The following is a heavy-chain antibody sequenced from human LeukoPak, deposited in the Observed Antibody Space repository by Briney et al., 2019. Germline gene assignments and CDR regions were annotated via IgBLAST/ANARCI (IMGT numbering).Heavy chain of an antibody. D-gene: IGHD2-8*01. Sequence: GGSLRLSCAASGFTFSSYSMNWVRQAPGKGLEWVSFISTSSSYIYYADSLKGRFRISRDSSKNILYLQMNSLRAEDTAVYYCAKDRCSNGIGCYYYYMDVWGKGTTVTISS. CDR3: AKDRCSNGIGCYYYYMDV. CDR1: GFTFSSYS. J-gene: IGHJ6*03. CDR2: ISTSSSYI. V-gene: IGHV3-21*01.